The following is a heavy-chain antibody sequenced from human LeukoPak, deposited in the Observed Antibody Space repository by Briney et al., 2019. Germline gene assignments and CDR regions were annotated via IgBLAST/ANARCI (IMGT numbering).Heavy chain of an antibody. CDR2: IYYSGST. CDR1: GGSISSSTYY. CDR3: ATLRRVDYYDSRRAFDI. D-gene: IGHD3-22*01. V-gene: IGHV4-31*03. J-gene: IGHJ3*02. Sequence: SETLSLTCTVSGGSISSSTYYWGWIRQYPGKGLEWIGYIYYSGSTYYNPSLKSRVTISVDTSKNQFSLKLSSVTAADTAVYYCATLRRVDYYDSRRAFDIWGQGTMVTVSS.